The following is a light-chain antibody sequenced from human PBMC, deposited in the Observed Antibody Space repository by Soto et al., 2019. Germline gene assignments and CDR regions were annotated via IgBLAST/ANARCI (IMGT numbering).Light chain of an antibody. Sequence: QSVLTQPPSVSGAPGQRVTISCTGSSSNIGATYVHWYQQLPGTAPKLLIYGNSNRPSGVPDRFSGSKSATSASLAITGLQAEDEADYYCQSYDSSLSGSVFGGGTKLTVL. J-gene: IGLJ3*02. V-gene: IGLV1-40*01. CDR2: GNS. CDR3: QSYDSSLSGSV. CDR1: SSNIGATY.